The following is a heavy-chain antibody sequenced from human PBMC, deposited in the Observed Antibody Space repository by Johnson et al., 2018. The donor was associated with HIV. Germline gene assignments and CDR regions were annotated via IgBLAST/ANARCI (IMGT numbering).Heavy chain of an antibody. Sequence: QMQLVESGGGVVQPGRSLRLSCTASGFTFSDYYMSWIRQAPGKGLEWVSYISSSGSTIYYADSVKGRFTISRDNAKNSLYLQMNSLRAEDTAVYYCARDSWGIAARPEVWRSFDIWGQGTMVTVSS. V-gene: IGHV3-11*04. CDR3: ARDSWGIAARPEVWRSFDI. J-gene: IGHJ3*02. CDR2: ISSSGSTI. D-gene: IGHD6-6*01. CDR1: GFTFSDYY.